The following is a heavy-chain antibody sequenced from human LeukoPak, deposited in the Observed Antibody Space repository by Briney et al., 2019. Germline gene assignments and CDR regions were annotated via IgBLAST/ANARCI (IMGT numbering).Heavy chain of an antibody. Sequence: ASVKVSCKASGYAFTSYYMDWVRQAPGQGLEWMGVINPSGGSTSYAQKLQGRVTMTRDTSTSTVYMELSSLRSEDTAVYYCARGGGYISSFDYWGQGTLVIVSS. J-gene: IGHJ4*02. D-gene: IGHD6-13*01. CDR2: INPSGGST. CDR1: GYAFTSYY. V-gene: IGHV1-46*01. CDR3: ARGGGYISSFDY.